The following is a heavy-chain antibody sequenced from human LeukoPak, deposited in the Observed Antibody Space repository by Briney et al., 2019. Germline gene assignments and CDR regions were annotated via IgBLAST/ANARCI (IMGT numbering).Heavy chain of an antibody. V-gene: IGHV3-74*01. CDR1: GFTFSSYW. Sequence: GGSLRLSCEASGFTFSSYWMHWVRQAPGKGLVWVSRINSDGSRTTYADSVKGQFTFSRDNAKNTLYLQMNSLRAEDTAVYYCARTYCSGGTCSGADHWGQGTVVTVSS. CDR2: INSDGSRT. J-gene: IGHJ5*02. CDR3: ARTYCSGGTCSGADH. D-gene: IGHD2-15*01.